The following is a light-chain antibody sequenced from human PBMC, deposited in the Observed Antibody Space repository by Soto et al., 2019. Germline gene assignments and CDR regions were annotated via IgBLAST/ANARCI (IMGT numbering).Light chain of an antibody. J-gene: IGKJ5*01. CDR2: AAS. V-gene: IGKV1-39*01. CDR1: QSISSY. CDR3: QQSYSTPMIT. Sequence: DIQMTQSPSSRSASVGDGLTITCRASQSISSYLNWYQQRPGKAPKLMIYAASSLQGGVPSRFSGSGAGTDFTLTISSLQPEDFATYDCQQSYSTPMITFGQGTRLEIK.